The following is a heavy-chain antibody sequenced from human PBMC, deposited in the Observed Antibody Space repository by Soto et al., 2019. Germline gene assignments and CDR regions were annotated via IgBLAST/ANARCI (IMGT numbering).Heavy chain of an antibody. CDR2: IYYSGST. CDR1: GGSISSSSYY. J-gene: IGHJ3*02. Sequence: QLLESGPGLVKPSETLSLTCTVSGGSISSSSYYWGWIRQPPGKGLEWIGSIYYSGSTYYNPSLKSRVTISVDTSKNQFSLKLSSVTAADTAVYYCARVLAVWGSYPGLVGAFDIWGQGTMVTVSS. V-gene: IGHV4-39*01. CDR3: ARVLAVWGSYPGLVGAFDI. D-gene: IGHD3-16*02.